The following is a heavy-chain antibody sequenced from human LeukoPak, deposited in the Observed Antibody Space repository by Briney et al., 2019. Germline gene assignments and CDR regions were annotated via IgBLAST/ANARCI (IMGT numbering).Heavy chain of an antibody. CDR1: GGSINNGY. V-gene: IGHV4-59*01. CDR2: LYNGGST. J-gene: IGHJ4*02. CDR3: AKDGGEGAES. D-gene: IGHD3-16*01. Sequence: SDTLSVTCTVSGGSINNGYWSWVRQLPGKRLEWIGYLYNGGSTIYNPSLTSRVTMSVDPPNNQFSLKLSSMTAAETAVYYCAKDGGEGAESWGQGTLVTVSS.